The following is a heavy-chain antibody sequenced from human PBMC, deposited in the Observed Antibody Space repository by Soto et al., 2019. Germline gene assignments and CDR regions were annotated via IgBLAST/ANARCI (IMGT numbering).Heavy chain of an antibody. CDR1: GGSLRNYG. CDR3: ARGDATKIVVTTYYGMDV. CDR2: IIPVFGTP. J-gene: IGHJ6*02. Sequence: QVQLVQSGAEVKKPGSSVKVSCKASGGSLRNYGISWVRQAPGQGLEWMGAIIPVFGTPNYAQKFQDRVTITADESTTIVYMEVRGLTSEDTAMYYCARGDATKIVVTTYYGMDVWGQGTTVTVSS. D-gene: IGHD3-22*01. V-gene: IGHV1-69*12.